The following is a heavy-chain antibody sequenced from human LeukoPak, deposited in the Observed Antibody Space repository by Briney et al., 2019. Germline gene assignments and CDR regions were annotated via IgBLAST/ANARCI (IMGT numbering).Heavy chain of an antibody. V-gene: IGHV4-4*07. Sequence: NPSETLSLTCTVSGGSITSYYWNWIRQPAGKGLEWIGRFYSSGNSNNNPSLKSRVTMSVDTSKNQFSLELTSVTAADTAVYYCAQGRGDTTILVWGQGTLVTVSS. D-gene: IGHD3-22*01. J-gene: IGHJ4*02. CDR2: FYSSGNS. CDR3: AQGRGDTTILV. CDR1: GGSITSYY.